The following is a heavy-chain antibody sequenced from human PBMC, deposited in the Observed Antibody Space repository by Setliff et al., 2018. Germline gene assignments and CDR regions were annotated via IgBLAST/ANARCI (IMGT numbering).Heavy chain of an antibody. CDR3: ARPLEESFGGVRDSDAFDV. CDR1: GGSIRSSYYY. D-gene: IGHD3-16*01. V-gene: IGHV4-39*01. Sequence: LSLTCTVSGGSIRSSYYYWGWIRQPPGKGLEWIGSIYYNGSTHFNPSLKSRVAISVDTSKNLLSLRVNSVTATDTAVYYCARPLEESFGGVRDSDAFDVWGQGTMVTVSS. CDR2: IYYNGST. J-gene: IGHJ3*01.